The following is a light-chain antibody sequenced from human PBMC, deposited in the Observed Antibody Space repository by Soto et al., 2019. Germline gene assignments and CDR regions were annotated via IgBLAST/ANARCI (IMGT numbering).Light chain of an antibody. Sequence: QSALTQPASVSGSPGQSIAISCTGTSGDVGGYDYVSWYQQHPDKAPKLMIYEVTKRPSWVSNRFSGSKSGNTASLTISGLLPEDQADYYCSSHTSGSTRVFGRGTKVTVL. V-gene: IGLV2-14*01. CDR3: SSHTSGSTRV. CDR2: EVT. CDR1: SGDVGGYDY. J-gene: IGLJ1*01.